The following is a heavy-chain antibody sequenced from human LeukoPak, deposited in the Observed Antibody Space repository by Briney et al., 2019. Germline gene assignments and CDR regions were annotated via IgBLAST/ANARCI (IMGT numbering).Heavy chain of an antibody. Sequence: PGGSLRLSCAASGFTFGSYWMSWVRQAPGKGLKGVANIKPDGSEKYYVDSVKGRFTISRDNAENSLYLQMNCLRAEDTAVYYCARDGGSGNPGADYWGQGTLVTVSS. J-gene: IGHJ4*02. D-gene: IGHD2-15*01. CDR3: ARDGGSGNPGADY. CDR2: IKPDGSEK. CDR1: GFTFGSYW. V-gene: IGHV3-7*01.